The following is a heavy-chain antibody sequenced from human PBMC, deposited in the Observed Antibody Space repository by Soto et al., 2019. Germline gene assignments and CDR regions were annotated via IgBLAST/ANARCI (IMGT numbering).Heavy chain of an antibody. V-gene: IGHV4-39*01. CDR2: ISYSDGS. CDR3: ASHRTFWPFDY. J-gene: IGHJ4*02. CDR1: GGSISSRGSMSGRSFY. D-gene: IGHD2-8*01. Sequence: PAETLSLTCTVSGGSISSRGSMSGRSFYWGWMRQPPGKGLEWIASISYSDGSFYNSSLKSRLTISVDTSKNQFSLSLRSVTAADTAVYYCASHRTFWPFDYWGQGTVVTVSS.